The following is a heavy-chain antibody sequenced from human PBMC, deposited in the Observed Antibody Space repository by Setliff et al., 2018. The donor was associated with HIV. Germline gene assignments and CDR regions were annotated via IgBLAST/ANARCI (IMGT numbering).Heavy chain of an antibody. Sequence: ASVKVSCKASGYTFSSCGISWVRQAPGQGVEWMGWISAYNGNTNYAQKLQGRVTMTTDTSTSTAYMELRSLRSDDTAVYYCASGYYNFWSGYYDSRFPNPIDAFDIWGQGTMVTVSS. V-gene: IGHV1-18*01. D-gene: IGHD3-3*01. CDR1: GYTFSSCG. CDR2: ISAYNGNT. J-gene: IGHJ3*02. CDR3: ASGYYNFWSGYYDSRFPNPIDAFDI.